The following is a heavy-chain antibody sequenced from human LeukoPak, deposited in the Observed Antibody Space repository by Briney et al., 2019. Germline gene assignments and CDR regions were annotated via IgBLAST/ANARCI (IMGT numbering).Heavy chain of an antibody. CDR3: ARVPQHTGDYYMDV. CDR2: MNPNSGNT. D-gene: IGHD1-1*01. CDR1: GYTFTSYD. Sequence: ASVKVSCKASGYTFTSYDINWVRQATGQGLEWMGWMNPNSGNTGYAQKFQGRVTMTRNTSISTAYMELSSLRSEDTAVYYCARVPQHTGDYYMDVWGKGTTVTVSS. V-gene: IGHV1-8*01. J-gene: IGHJ6*03.